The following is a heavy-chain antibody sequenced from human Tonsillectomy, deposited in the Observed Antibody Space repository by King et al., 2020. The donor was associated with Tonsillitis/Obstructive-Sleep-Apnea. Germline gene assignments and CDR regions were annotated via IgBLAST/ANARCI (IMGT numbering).Heavy chain of an antibody. J-gene: IGHJ5*02. CDR1: GFTVSRNY. V-gene: IGHV3-66*01. CDR2: IYSGGST. CDR3: ARGLWIQLWHPFDP. Sequence: DVQLVESGGGLVQPGGSLRLSCASSGFTVSRNYMSWVRQAPGKGLEGVSVIYSGGSTYYADPVKGRFTISRDNSKNTLYLQMNSLRAEDTAVYYCARGLWIQLWHPFDPWGQGTLVTVSS. D-gene: IGHD5-18*01.